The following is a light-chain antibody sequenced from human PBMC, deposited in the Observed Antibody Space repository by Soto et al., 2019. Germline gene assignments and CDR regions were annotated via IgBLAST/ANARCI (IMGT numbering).Light chain of an antibody. J-gene: IGLJ2*01. Sequence: QSVLTQPASVSGSPGQSITISCTGTSSDVGGYNYVSWYQQYPGKAPKLMIYDVNKRPSGVPDRFSGSKSGNTASLTVSGLQAEDEGDYYCSSHAGGQNVVFGGGTKLTVL. V-gene: IGLV2-8*01. CDR1: SSDVGGYNY. CDR3: SSHAGGQNVV. CDR2: DVN.